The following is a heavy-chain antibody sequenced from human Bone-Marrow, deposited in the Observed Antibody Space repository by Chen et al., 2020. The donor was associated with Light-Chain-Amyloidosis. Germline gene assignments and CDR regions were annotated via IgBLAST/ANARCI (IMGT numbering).Heavy chain of an antibody. CDR2: IYPDDSDA. D-gene: IGHD5-12*01. V-gene: IGHV5-51*01. CDR3: ARRRDGYNFDY. Sequence: EVQLEQSGPEVKKPGESLKMSCKGSGYTFPKYWIGWVRQLPGKGLEWMGVIYPDDSDARYSPSFEGQVTISADKSITTAYLQWRSLEASDTAMYYCARRRDGYNFDYWGQGTLVTVSS. CDR1: GYTFPKYW. J-gene: IGHJ4*02.